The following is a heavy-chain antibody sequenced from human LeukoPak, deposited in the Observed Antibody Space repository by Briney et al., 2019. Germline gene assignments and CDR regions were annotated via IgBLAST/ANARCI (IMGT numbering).Heavy chain of an antibody. Sequence: GGSLRLSCAASGFTFSDYYMSWLRQAPGKGLEWVSYISSSGSTIYYADSVKGRFTISRDNAKNSLYLQMNSLRAEDTALYYCATGYSSGWVFFDYWGQGTLVTVSS. CDR1: GFTFSDYY. CDR3: ATGYSSGWVFFDY. J-gene: IGHJ4*02. CDR2: ISSSGSTI. V-gene: IGHV3-11*04. D-gene: IGHD6-19*01.